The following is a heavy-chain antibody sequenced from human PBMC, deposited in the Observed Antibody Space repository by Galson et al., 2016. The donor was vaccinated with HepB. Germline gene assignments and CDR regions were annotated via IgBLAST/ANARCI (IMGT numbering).Heavy chain of an antibody. CDR3: LHRNDVGWYFFDN. CDR1: GFSLNTNXXX. J-gene: IGHJ4*02. Sequence: PALVKPPQTLTLTCTFSGFSLNTNXXXVGXIRQPPGKALEXLALIFWXXDKRYRPSLESRLTIAKDTSKNQVVLTMTNMDPVDTATYYCLHRNDVGWYFFDNWGQGTLVTVSS. D-gene: IGHD6-19*01. CDR2: IFWXXDK. V-gene: IGHV2-5*02.